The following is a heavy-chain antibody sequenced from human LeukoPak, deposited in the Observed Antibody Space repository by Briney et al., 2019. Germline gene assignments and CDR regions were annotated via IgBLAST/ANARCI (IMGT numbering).Heavy chain of an antibody. CDR1: GFTFSSYA. D-gene: IGHD3-22*01. CDR3: AKDRPTYYYDSSGYPLDY. CDR2: ISGSGGST. V-gene: IGHV3-23*01. J-gene: IGHJ4*02. Sequence: PGGSLRLSCAAPGFTFSSYAMSWVRQAPGKGLEWVSAISGSGGSTYYADSVKGRFTISRDNSKNTLYLQMNSLRAEDTAVYYCAKDRPTYYYDSSGYPLDYWGQGTLVTVSS.